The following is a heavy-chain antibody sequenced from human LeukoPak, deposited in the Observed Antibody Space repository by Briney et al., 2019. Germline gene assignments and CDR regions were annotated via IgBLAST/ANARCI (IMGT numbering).Heavy chain of an antibody. D-gene: IGHD5-24*01. Sequence: PSETLSLTCAVYGGSFSGYYWSWIRQPPGKGLEWIGEINHSGSTNYNPSLKSRVTLSVDTSKNQFSLKLSSVTAADTAVYYCASGDGYKIDYWGQGTLVTVSS. V-gene: IGHV4-34*01. CDR1: GGSFSGYY. CDR2: INHSGST. J-gene: IGHJ4*02. CDR3: ASGDGYKIDY.